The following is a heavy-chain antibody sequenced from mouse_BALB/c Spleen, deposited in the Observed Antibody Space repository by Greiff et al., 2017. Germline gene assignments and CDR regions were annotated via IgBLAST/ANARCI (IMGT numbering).Heavy chain of an antibody. Sequence: VKLMESGPGLVAPSQSLSITCTVSGFSLSRYSVHWVRQPPGKGLEWLGMIWGGGSTDYNSALKSRLSISKDKSKSQVFLKMNSLQTDDTAMYYCDRNVIYYDYDEIDYYAMDYWGQGTSVTVSS. CDR2: IWGGGST. V-gene: IGHV2-6-4*01. CDR3: DRNVIYYDYDEIDYYAMDY. CDR1: GFSLSRYS. D-gene: IGHD2-4*01. J-gene: IGHJ4*01.